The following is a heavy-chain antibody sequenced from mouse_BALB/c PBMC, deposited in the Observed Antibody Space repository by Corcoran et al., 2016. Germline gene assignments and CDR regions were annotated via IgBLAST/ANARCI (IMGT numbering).Heavy chain of an antibody. V-gene: IGHV9-3-1*01. CDR1: GYTFTNYG. J-gene: IGHJ4*01. Sequence: QIQLVQSGPELKKPGETVKISCKASGYTFTNYGMNWVKQAPGKGLKWMGWINTYTGEPTYADDFKGRFAFSLETSASTAYLQINNLKNEDTATYFCARGDRYLMDYWGQGTSVTVSS. CDR2: INTYTGEP. D-gene: IGHD2-3*01. CDR3: ARGDRYLMDY.